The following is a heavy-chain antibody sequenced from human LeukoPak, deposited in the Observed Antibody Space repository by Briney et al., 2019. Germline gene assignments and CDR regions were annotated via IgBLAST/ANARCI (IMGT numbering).Heavy chain of an antibody. Sequence: SETLSLTCAVYGGSFSGYYWSWIRQPPGKGLEWIGEINHSGSTNYNPSLKSRVTISVDTSKNQFSLKLSSVSAADTAVYYCARLRRITMVRGVRPETFDYWGQGTLVTVSS. J-gene: IGHJ4*02. CDR1: GGSFSGYY. CDR3: ARLRRITMVRGVRPETFDY. V-gene: IGHV4-34*01. CDR2: INHSGST. D-gene: IGHD3-10*01.